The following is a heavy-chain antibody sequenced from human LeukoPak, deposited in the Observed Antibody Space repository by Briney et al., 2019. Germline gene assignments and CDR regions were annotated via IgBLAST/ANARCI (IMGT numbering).Heavy chain of an antibody. CDR1: GGSISSYY. CDR3: ARRQGYCSSTSCYFYYYYYMDV. J-gene: IGHJ6*03. CDR2: IYYSGST. D-gene: IGHD2-2*01. Sequence: SETLSLTCTVSGGSISSYYWSWIRQPPGKGLEWIGYIYYSGSTNYNPSLKSRVTISVDTSKNQFSLKLSSVTAADTAVYYCARRQGYCSSTSCYFYYYYYMDVWGKGTTVTVSS. V-gene: IGHV4-59*12.